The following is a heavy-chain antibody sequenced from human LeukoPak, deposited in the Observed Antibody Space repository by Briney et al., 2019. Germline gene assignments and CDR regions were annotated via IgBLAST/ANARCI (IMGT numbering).Heavy chain of an antibody. Sequence: SETLSLTCSVSGGSINNYYWSWIRQPAGKGLEWIGRIYTSGTTNYNPSLKSRVTISPDKSKNQFSLKLTSVTAADTAVYYCARRPQAYMDVWGRGTTVTVSS. CDR2: IYTSGTT. CDR3: ARRPQAYMDV. CDR1: GGSINNYY. J-gene: IGHJ6*03. D-gene: IGHD6-6*01. V-gene: IGHV4-4*07.